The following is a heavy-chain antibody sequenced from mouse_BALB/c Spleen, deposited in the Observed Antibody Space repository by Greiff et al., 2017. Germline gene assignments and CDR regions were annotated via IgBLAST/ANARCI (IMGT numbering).Heavy chain of an antibody. CDR2: INPSSGYT. V-gene: IGHV1-4*01. CDR1: GYTFTSYT. CDR3: ARSGGPPFDY. Sequence: VQLQESGAELARPGASVKMSCKASGYTFTSYTMHWVKQRPGQGLEWIGYINPSSGYTNYNQKFKDKATLTADKSSSTAYMQLSSLTSEDSAVYYCARSGGPPFDYWGQGTTLTVSS. J-gene: IGHJ2*01.